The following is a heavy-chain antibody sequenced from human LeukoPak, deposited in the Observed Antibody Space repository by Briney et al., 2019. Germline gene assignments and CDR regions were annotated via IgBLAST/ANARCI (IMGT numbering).Heavy chain of an antibody. CDR2: VYYSGST. CDR1: GGSISSGGYY. Sequence: SQTLSLTCTVSGGSISSGGYYWSWIRQPPGKGLEWIGYVYYSGSTSYNPSLKSRVTISVDTSKNQFSLTLSYVTAADTAVYYCARRRGGDSNRSGDWYFNLWGRGTLVTVSS. CDR3: ARRRGGDSNRSGDWYFNL. D-gene: IGHD2-21*02. V-gene: IGHV4-61*08. J-gene: IGHJ2*01.